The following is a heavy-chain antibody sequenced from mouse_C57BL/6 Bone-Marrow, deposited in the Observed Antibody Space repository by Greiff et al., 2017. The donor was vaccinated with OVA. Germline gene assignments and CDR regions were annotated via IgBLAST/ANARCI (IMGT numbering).Heavy chain of an antibody. J-gene: IGHJ1*03. CDR1: GYAFTNYL. CDR3: ARWGTTVGYFDV. V-gene: IGHV1-54*01. D-gene: IGHD1-1*01. Sequence: QVQLQQSGAELVRPGTSVKVSCKASGYAFTNYLIEWVKQRPGQGLEWIGVINPGSGGTNYNEKFKGKATLTADKSSSTAYMQLSSLTSEDSAVYFCARWGTTVGYFDVWGTGTTVTVSS. CDR2: INPGSGGT.